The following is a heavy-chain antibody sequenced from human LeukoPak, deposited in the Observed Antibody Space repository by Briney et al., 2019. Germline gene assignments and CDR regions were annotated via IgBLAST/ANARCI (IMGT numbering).Heavy chain of an antibody. J-gene: IGHJ5*02. D-gene: IGHD3-3*01. CDR3: ARGARITIFGVAHNWFDP. CDR2: MNPNSGNT. Sequence: ASVKVSCKASGYTFTSYDINWGRQATGQGLEWMGWMNPNSGNTGYAQKFQGRVTMTRNTSISTAYMELSSLRSEDTAVYYCARGARITIFGVAHNWFDPWGQGTLVTVSS. CDR1: GYTFTSYD. V-gene: IGHV1-8*01.